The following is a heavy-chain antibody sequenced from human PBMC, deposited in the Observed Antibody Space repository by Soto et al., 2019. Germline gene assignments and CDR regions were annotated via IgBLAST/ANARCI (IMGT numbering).Heavy chain of an antibody. D-gene: IGHD3-16*01. V-gene: IGHV3-21*01. J-gene: IGHJ4*02. CDR3: AREGEGRTAYFDY. Sequence: EVQLVESGGGLVEPGGSLRLSCAASGFTFSTYFMNWVRQAPGKGLEWVSSIIDSGNYMYYADSVKGRFIISRDNARNSLYLQMNSLTTEDTAVYYCAREGEGRTAYFDYCGQGALVTVSS. CDR1: GFTFSTYF. CDR2: IIDSGNYM.